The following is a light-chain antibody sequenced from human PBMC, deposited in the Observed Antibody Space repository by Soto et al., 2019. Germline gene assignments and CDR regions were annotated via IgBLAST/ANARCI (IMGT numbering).Light chain of an antibody. Sequence: EIVLTQSPATLSLSPGERATLSCRASQSVSRHLAWYQQKPGQAPRLLIYDASNRATGIPARFSGSGSGTDFTLTISSLEPEDFAVYYCQHYDTFPYTFGQGTKLEIK. CDR2: DAS. J-gene: IGKJ2*01. CDR3: QHYDTFPYT. V-gene: IGKV3-11*01. CDR1: QSVSRH.